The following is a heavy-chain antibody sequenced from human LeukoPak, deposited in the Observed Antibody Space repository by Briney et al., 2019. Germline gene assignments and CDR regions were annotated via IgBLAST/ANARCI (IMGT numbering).Heavy chain of an antibody. J-gene: IGHJ4*02. CDR2: ISGSGEFI. V-gene: IGHV3-21*01. CDR1: GFTFSSYS. Sequence: GGSLRLSCSASGFTFSSYSLNWIRQAPGKGLEWVSSISGSGEFIYYGDSVKGRVTISRDNGKNSLYLQMNSVRPEDMAVYYCARDDSHGYHFFDSWGRGTLVTVSS. CDR3: ARDDSHGYHFFDS. D-gene: IGHD3-22*01.